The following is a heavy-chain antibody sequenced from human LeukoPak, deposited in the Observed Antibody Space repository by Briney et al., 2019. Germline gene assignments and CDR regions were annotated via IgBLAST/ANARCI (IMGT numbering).Heavy chain of an antibody. D-gene: IGHD6-19*01. Sequence: GGSLRLSCAASGFTFSSYGMHWVRQAPGKGLEWVAVISYDGSNKYYADSVKGRFTISRDNSKNTLYLQMNSLRAEDTAVYYCAKDLGSGWPVYYFDYWGQGTLVTVSS. V-gene: IGHV3-30*18. CDR3: AKDLGSGWPVYYFDY. CDR1: GFTFSSYG. J-gene: IGHJ4*02. CDR2: ISYDGSNK.